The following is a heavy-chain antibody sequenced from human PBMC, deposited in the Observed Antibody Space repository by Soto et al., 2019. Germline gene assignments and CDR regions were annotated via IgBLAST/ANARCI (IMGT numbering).Heavy chain of an antibody. CDR3: ARDDSGFSGSHYIDYFNY. CDR1: GCSISSGYYC. CDR2: IYHSGST. V-gene: IGHV4-30-2*05. Sequence: PSETLSVTWAVSGCSISSGYYCLRWIRPPPGKGLEWIGYIYHSGSTYYNPSLKSRVTISVDTSKNQFSLKLSSLTSEDTAVYYCARDDSGFSGSHYIDYFNYRGQGALVTVSS. J-gene: IGHJ4*02. D-gene: IGHD1-26*01.